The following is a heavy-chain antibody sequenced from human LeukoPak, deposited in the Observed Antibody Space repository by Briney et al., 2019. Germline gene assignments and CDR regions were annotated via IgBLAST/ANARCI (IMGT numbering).Heavy chain of an antibody. CDR3: ARDLLWFGELTKDYYYYGMDV. V-gene: IGHV3-30-3*01. CDR1: GFTFSSYA. CDR2: ISYDGSNK. J-gene: IGHJ6*02. D-gene: IGHD3-10*01. Sequence: ARSLRLSCAASGFTFSSYAMHWVRQAPGKGLEWVAVISYDGSNKYYADSVKGRFTISRDNSKNTLYLQMNSLRAEDTAVYYCARDLLWFGELTKDYYYYGMDVWGQGTTVTVSS.